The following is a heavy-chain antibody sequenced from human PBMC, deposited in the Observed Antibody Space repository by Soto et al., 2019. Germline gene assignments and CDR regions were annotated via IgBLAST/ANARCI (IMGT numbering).Heavy chain of an antibody. CDR3: ARGGIYFFVSGMDV. D-gene: IGHD1-26*01. CDR1: GYTFTSYA. Sequence: QVQLVQSGAEVKKPGASVKVSCKASGYTFTSYAMYWVRQAPGQRLEWMGWSNAGNGNTEYSQKLRGRGTLTREKAASTAYLELSSLSSEDSALYHCARGGIYFFVSGMDVWGQGTTVTVSS. J-gene: IGHJ6*02. V-gene: IGHV1-3*01. CDR2: SNAGNGNT.